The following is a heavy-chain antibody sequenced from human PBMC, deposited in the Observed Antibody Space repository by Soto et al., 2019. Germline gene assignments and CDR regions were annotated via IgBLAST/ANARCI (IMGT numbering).Heavy chain of an antibody. D-gene: IGHD2-15*01. J-gene: IGHJ4*02. V-gene: IGHV3-74*03. CDR2: INRDGSIT. CDR1: GFTFTTYW. CDR3: ARDEGAAVLVRGFDH. Sequence: EVQLVESGGGLVQPGGSLRLSCAASGFTFTTYWMHWVRQAPGTGLVWVADINRDGSITKYADYVKGRFTISRDNSKSTLYLQMNSLSAEDTAMYYGARDEGAAVLVRGFDHWGQGALVTVSS.